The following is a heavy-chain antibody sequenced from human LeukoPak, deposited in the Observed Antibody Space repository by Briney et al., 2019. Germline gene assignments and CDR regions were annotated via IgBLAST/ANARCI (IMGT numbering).Heavy chain of an antibody. CDR3: ARQYVSGQWYFDY. Sequence: GGSLRLSCAASGFTFSSHALHWVRQAPGKGLEWVAVISSDGSYKYYADSVKGRFTISRDNSKNTLYLQMNSLIPEDTAVYYCARQYVSGQWYFDYWGQGTLVTVSS. J-gene: IGHJ4*02. D-gene: IGHD6-19*01. CDR2: ISSDGSYK. V-gene: IGHV3-30*04. CDR1: GFTFSSHA.